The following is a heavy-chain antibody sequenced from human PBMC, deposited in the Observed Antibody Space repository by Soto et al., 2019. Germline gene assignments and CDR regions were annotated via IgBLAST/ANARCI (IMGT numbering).Heavy chain of an antibody. CDR1: GFTFSSYG. Sequence: AGGPLRLSCAASGFTFSSYGMHWVRQAPGKGLEWVAVIWYDGSNKYYADSVKGRFTISRDNSKNTLYLQMNSLRAEDTAVYYCARSRITMVRGVIKNYYYYGMDVWGQGTTVTVSS. D-gene: IGHD3-10*01. J-gene: IGHJ6*02. V-gene: IGHV3-33*01. CDR3: ARSRITMVRGVIKNYYYYGMDV. CDR2: IWYDGSNK.